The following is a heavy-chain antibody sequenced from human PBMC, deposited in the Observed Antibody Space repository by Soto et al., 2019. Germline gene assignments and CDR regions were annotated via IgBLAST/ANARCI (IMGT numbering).Heavy chain of an antibody. CDR1: GFAFSSYV. D-gene: IGHD2-15*01. J-gene: IGHJ1*01. CDR2: IGTGGDT. V-gene: IGHV3-13*01. Sequence: PGESLKISCAASGFAFSSYVLHWVRRAPGKGPEWVSAIGTGGDTYYADSVMGRFTISRDNAKKSLYLQMNSLIAEDMAVYYCARDTGGYCSGGSCYPSRAEYFQHWGQGTLVTVSS. CDR3: ARDTGGYCSGGSCYPSRAEYFQH.